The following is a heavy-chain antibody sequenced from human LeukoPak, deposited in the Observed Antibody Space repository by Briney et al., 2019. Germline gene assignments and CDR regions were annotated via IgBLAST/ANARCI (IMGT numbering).Heavy chain of an antibody. Sequence: GGSLRLSCAASGFTFSSYAMSWVRQAPGKGLEWVSAISGSDGSTYYADSVKGRFTISRDNSKNTLYLQMNSLRAEDTAVYYCAKEGTPRLFYDSSGYYSNWFDPWGQGTLVTVSS. CDR2: ISGSDGST. V-gene: IGHV3-23*01. CDR3: AKEGTPRLFYDSSGYYSNWFDP. J-gene: IGHJ5*02. CDR1: GFTFSSYA. D-gene: IGHD3-22*01.